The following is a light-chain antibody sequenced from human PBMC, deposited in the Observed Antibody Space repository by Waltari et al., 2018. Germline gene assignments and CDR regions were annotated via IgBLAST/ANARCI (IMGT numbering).Light chain of an antibody. Sequence: QSVLTQPPSASGTPGQRVTISCSGTNSNIGSNTVHWYQQVPGTAPKLLINSSNQRPSGVPDRFSGSKSGTSASLAISGLQSEDEADYFCAAWDDRLNGPVFGGGTQLTVL. J-gene: IGLJ2*01. V-gene: IGLV1-44*01. CDR2: SSN. CDR1: NSNIGSNT. CDR3: AAWDDRLNGPV.